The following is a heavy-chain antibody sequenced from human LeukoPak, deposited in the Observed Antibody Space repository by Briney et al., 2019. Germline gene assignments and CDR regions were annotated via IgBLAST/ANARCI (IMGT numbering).Heavy chain of an antibody. D-gene: IGHD3-3*01. CDR2: IYSGGST. CDR3: ARDLAYYDFWSGYIDY. J-gene: IGHJ4*02. Sequence: GGSLRLSCAASGFTVSSNYMSWVRQAPGKGLEWVSVIYSGGSTYYADSVKGRFTISRHNSKNTLYLQMNSLRAEDTAVYYCARDLAYYDFWSGYIDYWGQGTLVTVSS. CDR1: GFTVSSNY. V-gene: IGHV3-53*04.